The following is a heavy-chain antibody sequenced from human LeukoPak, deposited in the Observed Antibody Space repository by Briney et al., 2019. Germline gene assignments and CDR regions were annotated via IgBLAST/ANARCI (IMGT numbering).Heavy chain of an antibody. J-gene: IGHJ5*02. Sequence: SQTLSLTCTVSGGSISSGGYYWSWIRQHPGECLEWIGYIYYSGSAYYDPSLKSRVTISVDTSKNQFSLKLSLVTAADTAVYYCERGFHYYDSSGYDYNWFDPWGQGNLVTVSS. D-gene: IGHD3-22*01. CDR1: GGSISSGGYY. CDR2: IYYSGSA. V-gene: IGHV4-31*03. CDR3: ERGFHYYDSSGYDYNWFDP.